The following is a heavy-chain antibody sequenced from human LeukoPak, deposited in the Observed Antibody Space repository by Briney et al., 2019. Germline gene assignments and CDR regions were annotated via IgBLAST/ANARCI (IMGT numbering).Heavy chain of an antibody. Sequence: PGGSLRLSCAASGFTFDDYAMHWVRQAPGKGLEWVSGISWNSGSIGYADSVKGRFTISRDNAKNSLYLQMNSLRAEDTALYYCAKVLSRNWELHSYWYFDLWGRGTLVTVSS. CDR1: GFTFDDYA. CDR3: AKVLSRNWELHSYWYFDL. J-gene: IGHJ2*01. D-gene: IGHD7-27*01. V-gene: IGHV3-9*01. CDR2: ISWNSGSI.